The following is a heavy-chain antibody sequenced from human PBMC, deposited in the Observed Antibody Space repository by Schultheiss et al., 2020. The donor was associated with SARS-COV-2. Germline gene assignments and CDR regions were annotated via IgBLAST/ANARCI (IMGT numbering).Heavy chain of an antibody. CDR3: TTVPSSPFPRLGELSFVCFDH. D-gene: IGHD3-16*02. CDR2: SKSKTDGGTT. CDR1: GFTCINAW. V-gene: IGHV3-15*01. J-gene: IGHJ4*02. Sequence: GGSLRLSCAASGFTCINAWLSWVRQAPGKGLEWVGRSKSKTDGGTTDYAAPVKVRFTISRDDSTNTLYLQMNSLKTEDTAVYYCTTVPSSPFPRLGELSFVCFDHWGPGSLVTVSS.